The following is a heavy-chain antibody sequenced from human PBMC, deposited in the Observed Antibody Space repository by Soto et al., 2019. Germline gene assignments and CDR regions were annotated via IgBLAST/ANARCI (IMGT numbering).Heavy chain of an antibody. CDR2: INSDGSST. V-gene: IGHV3-74*01. CDR3: ARNYYDTSGYYYYFDY. Sequence: PGGSLRLSCAASGFTLSSYWMHWVRQAPGKGLVWVSRINSDGSSTSYADSVKGRFTISRDNAKNTLYLQMNSLRAEDTAVYYCARNYYDTSGYYYYFDYWGQGTLVTVSS. CDR1: GFTLSSYW. D-gene: IGHD3-22*01. J-gene: IGHJ4*02.